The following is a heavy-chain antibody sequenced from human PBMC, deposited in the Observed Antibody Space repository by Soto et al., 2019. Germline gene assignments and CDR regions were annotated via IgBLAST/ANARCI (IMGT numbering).Heavy chain of an antibody. CDR1: GGSTISSNW. CDR2: IYHTGNT. CDR3: ARDLTTATRGAFDI. D-gene: IGHD3-10*01. Sequence: SETLSLTCAVSGGSTISSNWWNLVRQPPGKGLEWIGEIYHTGNTNYNPSLKSRVTISVDKSNNQFSLKLSSVTAADTAVYYCARDLTTATRGAFDIWGQGTMVTVSS. V-gene: IGHV4-4*02. J-gene: IGHJ3*02.